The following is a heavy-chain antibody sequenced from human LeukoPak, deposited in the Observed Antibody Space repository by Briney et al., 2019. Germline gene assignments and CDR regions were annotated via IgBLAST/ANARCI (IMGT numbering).Heavy chain of an antibody. CDR3: AKDAQRGLDYSNSLEY. J-gene: IGHJ4*02. CDR1: GFTYSHYG. D-gene: IGHD4-11*01. Sequence: GGSLRLSCAASGFTYSHYGMHWVRQAPGKGLEWVAVIWSDATEKYYGDAVKGRFTISRDNSRNTLYLQMNSLRVEDTAVYYCAKDAQRGLDYSNSLEYWGQGTLVTVSS. V-gene: IGHV3-33*06. CDR2: IWSDATEK.